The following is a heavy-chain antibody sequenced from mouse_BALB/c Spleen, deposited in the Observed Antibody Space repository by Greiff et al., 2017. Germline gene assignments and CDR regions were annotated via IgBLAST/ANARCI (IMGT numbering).Heavy chain of an antibody. CDR3: ARCLSTMITYYAMDY. V-gene: IGHV5-17*02. D-gene: IGHD2-4*01. Sequence: EVQGVESGGGLVQPGGSRKLSCAASGFTFSSFGMHWVRQAPEKGLEWVAYISSGSSTIYYADTVKGRFTISRDNPKNTLFLQMTSLRSEDTAMYYCARCLSTMITYYAMDYWGQGTSVTVSS. CDR1: GFTFSSFG. CDR2: ISSGSSTI. J-gene: IGHJ4*01.